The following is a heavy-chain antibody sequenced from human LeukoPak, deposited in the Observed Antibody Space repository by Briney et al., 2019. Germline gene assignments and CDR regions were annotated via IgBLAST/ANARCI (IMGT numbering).Heavy chain of an antibody. CDR1: GGTFSSYA. V-gene: IGHV1-69*01. Sequence: SVKVSCKASGGTFSSYAISWVRQAPGQGLEWMGGIIPIFGTANYAQKFQGRVTITADESISTAYMELSSLRSEDTAVYYCARGYSSSWFHEIFKGFVPFDYWGQGTLVTVSS. D-gene: IGHD6-13*01. J-gene: IGHJ4*02. CDR3: ARGYSSSWFHEIFKGFVPFDY. CDR2: IIPIFGTA.